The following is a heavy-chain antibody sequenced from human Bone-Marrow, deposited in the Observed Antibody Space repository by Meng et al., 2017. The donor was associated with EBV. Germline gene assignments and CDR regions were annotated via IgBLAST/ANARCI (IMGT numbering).Heavy chain of an antibody. V-gene: IGHV1-69*01. J-gene: IGHJ4*02. CDR3: ASESGRGFTPDY. Sequence: VQWVQSGAGGKKPGSSVKVSCKTSGGTLRRDAVSWVRQAPGQGLEWMGGLIPMSDAPHYAQKFQDRVRITADESTSTHYMDLSGLRSEDTAVYYCASESGRGFTPDYWGQGTLVTVSS. CDR1: GGTLRRDA. D-gene: IGHD3-10*01. CDR2: LIPMSDAP.